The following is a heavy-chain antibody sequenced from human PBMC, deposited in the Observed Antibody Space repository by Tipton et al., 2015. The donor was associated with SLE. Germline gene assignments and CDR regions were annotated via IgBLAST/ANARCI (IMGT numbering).Heavy chain of an antibody. V-gene: IGHV3-53*05. D-gene: IGHD6-13*01. CDR2: IYSGGST. J-gene: IGHJ2*01. CDR1: GITVSGNY. Sequence: SLRLSCAASGITVSGNYMSWVRQAPGKGLEWVSVIYSGGSTYYADSVKGRFTISRDNSKNTLYLQMNSLRAEDTAVYYCASRGAAAAPGWYFDLWGRGTLVTVSS. CDR3: ASRGAAAAPGWYFDL.